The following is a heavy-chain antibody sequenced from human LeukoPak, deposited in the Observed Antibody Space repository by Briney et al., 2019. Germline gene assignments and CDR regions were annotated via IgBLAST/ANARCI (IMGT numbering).Heavy chain of an antibody. J-gene: IGHJ4*02. Sequence: PSETLSLTCTVSGGSISSYYWSWIRQPPGKGLEWIGYIYYSGSTNYNPSLKSRVTISVDTSKNQFSLKLSSVTAADTAVYYCARHYMVRGVIIKHLYYFDYWGQGTLVTVSS. CDR2: IYYSGST. D-gene: IGHD3-10*01. CDR3: ARHYMVRGVIIKHLYYFDY. CDR1: GGSISSYY. V-gene: IGHV4-59*08.